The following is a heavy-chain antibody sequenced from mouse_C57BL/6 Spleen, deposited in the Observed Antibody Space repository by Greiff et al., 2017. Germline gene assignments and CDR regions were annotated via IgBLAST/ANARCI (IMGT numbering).Heavy chain of an antibody. CDR2: IYPRSGNT. CDR3: ARDYYGSRQGYYFDY. V-gene: IGHV1-81*01. CDR1: GYTFTSYG. Sequence: VQLRQSGAELARPGASVKLSCKASGYTFTSYGISWVKQRTGQGLEWIGEIYPRSGNTYYNEKFKGKATLTADKSSSTAYMELRSLTSEDSAVYFCARDYYGSRQGYYFDYWGQGTTLTVSS. J-gene: IGHJ2*01. D-gene: IGHD1-1*01.